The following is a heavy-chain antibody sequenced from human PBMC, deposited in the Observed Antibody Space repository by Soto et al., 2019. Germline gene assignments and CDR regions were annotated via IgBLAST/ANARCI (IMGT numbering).Heavy chain of an antibody. J-gene: IGHJ5*02. D-gene: IGHD2-2*03. Sequence: PSETLSLTCAVYGGSFSGYYWSWIRQPPGKGLEWIGYIYYSGSTLYNPSLKRRVTISVDTAKNQFSLRLNSLTAADTAVYYCASGWMAAFDTWGQGTLVTVSS. V-gene: IGHV4-59*01. CDR1: GGSFSGYY. CDR3: ASGWMAAFDT. CDR2: IYYSGST.